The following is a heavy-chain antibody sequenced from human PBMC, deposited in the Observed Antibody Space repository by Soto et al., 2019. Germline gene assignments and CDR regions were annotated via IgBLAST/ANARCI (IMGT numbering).Heavy chain of an antibody. CDR2: ISGGGTTT. CDR1: GFTFRTYD. J-gene: IGHJ4*02. CDR3: AKSRQGYGNYDFDY. V-gene: IGHV3-23*01. Sequence: GGSLRLSCAASGFTFRTYDMTWVRQAPGQGLEWVSTISGGGTTTYYADSVKGRFTISRDNSNSTLYLQMNSLRAEDTAVYYCAKSRQGYGNYDFDYWGQGALVTVSS. D-gene: IGHD1-7*01.